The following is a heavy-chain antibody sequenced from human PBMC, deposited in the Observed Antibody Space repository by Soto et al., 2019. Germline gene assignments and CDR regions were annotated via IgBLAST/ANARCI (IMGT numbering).Heavy chain of an antibody. CDR3: GLAAAGTFGFDY. CDR1: GFTFSSYS. D-gene: IGHD6-13*01. J-gene: IGHJ4*02. V-gene: IGHV3-21*01. CDR2: ISSSSSYT. Sequence: GGSLRLSCAASGFTFSSYSMNWVRQAPGKGLEWVSSISSSSSYTYYADSVKGRFTISRDNAKNSLYLQMNSLRAEDTAVYYCGLAAAGTFGFDYWGQGTLVTVSS.